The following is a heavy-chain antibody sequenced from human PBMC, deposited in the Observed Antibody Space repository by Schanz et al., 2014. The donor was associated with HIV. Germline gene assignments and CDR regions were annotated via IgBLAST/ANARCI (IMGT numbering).Heavy chain of an antibody. V-gene: IGHV4-34*11. Sequence: QVQLPQWGAGLLKPSETLSLTCAVYVGSFSGYYWSWIRQPPGKGLEWIGYIYYSGNTNYNPSLRGRVTISVDTPKNQFSLRLSSVTAADTAVYYCARADGLWEPHSYWGQGTLVTVSP. D-gene: IGHD1-26*01. CDR1: VGSFSGYY. CDR3: ARADGLWEPHSY. J-gene: IGHJ4*02. CDR2: IYYSGNT.